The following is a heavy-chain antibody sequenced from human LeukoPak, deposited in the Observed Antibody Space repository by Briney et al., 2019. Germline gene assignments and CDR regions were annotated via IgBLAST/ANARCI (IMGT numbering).Heavy chain of an antibody. V-gene: IGHV1-2*02. J-gene: IGHJ4*02. D-gene: IGHD4-17*01. CDR2: TIPDSGDT. CDR1: GYTFTGYY. CDR3: AKDYGAFCFDS. Sequence: ASVKVSCKASGYTFTGYYMHWVRQAPGQGLEWMGWTIPDSGDTNYAQKFQSRVTMTRDTSISTAYMELSGLRSDDTALYYCAKDYGAFCFDSWGQGTLVTVSS.